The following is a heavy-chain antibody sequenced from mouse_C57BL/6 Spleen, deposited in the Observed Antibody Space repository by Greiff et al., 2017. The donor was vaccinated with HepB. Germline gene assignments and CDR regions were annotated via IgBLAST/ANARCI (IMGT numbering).Heavy chain of an antibody. J-gene: IGHJ4*01. CDR2: IHPNSGST. Sequence: VQLQQSGAELVKPGASVKLSCKASGYTFTSYWMHWVKQRPGQGLEWIGMIHPNSGSTNYNEKFKSKATLTVDKSSSTAYMQLSSLTSEDSAVYYCARRGTPYAMDYWGQGTSVTVSS. CDR1: GYTFTSYW. CDR3: ARRGTPYAMDY. V-gene: IGHV1-64*01. D-gene: IGHD2-14*01.